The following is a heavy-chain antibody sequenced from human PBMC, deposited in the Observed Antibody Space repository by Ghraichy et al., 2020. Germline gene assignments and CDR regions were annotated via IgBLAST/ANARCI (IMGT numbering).Heavy chain of an antibody. V-gene: IGHV3-30*18. CDR1: GFTFSSYG. Sequence: GGSLRLSCAASGFTFSSYGMHWVRQAPGKGLEWVAVISYDGSNKYYAESVKGRFTISRDNSKNTLYLQMNSLRAEDTAVYYCAKAGTAMVTGYYYGMDVWGQGTTVTVSS. D-gene: IGHD5-18*01. J-gene: IGHJ6*02. CDR3: AKAGTAMVTGYYYGMDV. CDR2: ISYDGSNK.